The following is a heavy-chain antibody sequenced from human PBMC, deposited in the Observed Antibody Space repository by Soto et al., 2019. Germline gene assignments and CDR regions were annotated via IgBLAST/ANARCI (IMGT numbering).Heavy chain of an antibody. V-gene: IGHV1-69*01. D-gene: IGHD3-22*01. CDR1: GGTFSSYA. CDR2: IIPIFGTA. Sequence: QVQLVQSGAEVKKPGSSVKVSCKASGGTFSSYAISWVRQAAGQGLEWMGGIIPIFGTANYAQKFEGRVTITEDEPTSPAYMELSSLRSEDRAVYYCARISDYYGSSGQGFEYWGQGTLVTVSS. J-gene: IGHJ4*02. CDR3: ARISDYYGSSGQGFEY.